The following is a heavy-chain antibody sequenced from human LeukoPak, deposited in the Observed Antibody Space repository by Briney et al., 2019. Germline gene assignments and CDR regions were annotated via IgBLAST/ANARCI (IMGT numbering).Heavy chain of an antibody. J-gene: IGHJ4*02. V-gene: IGHV3-7*01. CDR3: FGIF. CDR1: GFTFSTYW. Sequence: PGGSLRLSCAASGFTFSTYWINWARQAPGKGLEWVGNINPDGSETYYVDPVKGRFIISRDNAKNSLYLQMNSLKTEDTAVYYCFGIFWGQGSLVTVSS. D-gene: IGHD1-14*01. CDR2: INPDGSET.